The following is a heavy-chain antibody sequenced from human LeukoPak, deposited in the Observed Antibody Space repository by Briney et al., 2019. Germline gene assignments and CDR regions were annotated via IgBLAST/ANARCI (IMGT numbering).Heavy chain of an antibody. V-gene: IGHV1-69*04. Sequence: GASVKVSCKASGGTFSSYAISWVRQAPGQGLEWMGRIIPILGIANYAQKFQGRVTITADKSTSTAYMELSSLRSEDTAVYYCARDGLTPGGYYDSSGYVVYWGQGTLVTVSS. CDR3: ARDGLTPGGYYDSSGYVVY. CDR1: GGTFSSYA. J-gene: IGHJ4*02. CDR2: IIPILGIA. D-gene: IGHD3-22*01.